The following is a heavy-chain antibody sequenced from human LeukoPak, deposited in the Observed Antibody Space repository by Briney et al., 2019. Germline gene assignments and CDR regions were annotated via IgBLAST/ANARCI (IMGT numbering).Heavy chain of an antibody. CDR3: ARGAAFFDC. J-gene: IGHJ4*02. CDR1: GFTFSSYE. Sequence: GGSLRLSCAASGFTFSSYEMNWVRQAPGKGLEWVSYISSSGSTVYYADSVKGRFTISRDNAKNSLYLQMNSLRGEDTAVYYCARGAAFFDCWGQGTLVNVSS. CDR2: ISSSGSTV. D-gene: IGHD6-13*01. V-gene: IGHV3-48*03.